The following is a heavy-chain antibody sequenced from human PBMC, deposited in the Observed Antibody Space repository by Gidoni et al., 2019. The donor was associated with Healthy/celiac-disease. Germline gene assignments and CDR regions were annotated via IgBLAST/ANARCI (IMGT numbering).Heavy chain of an antibody. J-gene: IGHJ4*02. D-gene: IGHD6-19*01. Sequence: QVQLQESGPGLAKPSETLSLTCTVSGGSISSYYWSWLRQPPGKGLEWIGYIYYSGSTNYNPSLKSRVTIAVDTSKNQFSLKLSSVTAADTAVYYCARDPGTYSSGWIVWGQGTLVTVSS. CDR2: IYYSGST. CDR1: GGSISSYY. CDR3: ARDPGTYSSGWIV. V-gene: IGHV4-59*01.